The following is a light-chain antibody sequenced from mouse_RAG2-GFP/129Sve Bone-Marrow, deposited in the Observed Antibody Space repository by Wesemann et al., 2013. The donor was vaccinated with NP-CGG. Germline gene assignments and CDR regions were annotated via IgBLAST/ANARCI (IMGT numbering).Light chain of an antibody. V-gene: IGKV12-44*01. J-gene: IGKJ4*01. CDR2: NAK. Sequence: DIQMTQSPASLSASVGETVTITCRASENIYSYLAWYQQKQGKSPQLLVYNAKTLAEGVPSRFSGSGSGTQFSLKINSLQPEDFGSYYCQHHYGTPFTFGVGDKVGNKT. CDR1: ENIYSY. CDR3: QHHYGTPFT.